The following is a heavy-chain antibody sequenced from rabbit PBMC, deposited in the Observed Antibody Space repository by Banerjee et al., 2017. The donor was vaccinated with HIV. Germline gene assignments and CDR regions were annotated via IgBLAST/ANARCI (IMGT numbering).Heavy chain of an antibody. CDR1: GFSFSSGYD. CDR3: GRDRGVGYDLNL. V-gene: IGHV1S40*01. Sequence: QQLVEPGGGLVKPGASLTLTCKASGFSFSSGYDMCWARQAPGKGLEWIGCINTGSGNTYYASWAKGRFTISKTSSTTVTLQMTSLTVADTATYFCGRDRGVGYDLNLWGQGTLVTVS. J-gene: IGHJ6*01. CDR2: INTGSGNT. D-gene: IGHD6-1*01.